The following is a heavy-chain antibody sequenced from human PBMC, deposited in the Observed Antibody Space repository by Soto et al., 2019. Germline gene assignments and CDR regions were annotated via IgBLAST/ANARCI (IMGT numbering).Heavy chain of an antibody. J-gene: IGHJ4*02. CDR1: GYIFTAYS. Sequence: ASVKVSCKASGYIFTAYSMHWVRRAPGQGLEWMGVVNPSGGSTNYAQKFQGRITLTRDTSRSTVYMDLSSLTSEDTAVYYCARDRGGGSYGFRTYYFDYWGQGTLVTVSS. CDR2: VNPSGGST. CDR3: ARDRGGGSYGFRTYYFDY. D-gene: IGHD1-26*01. V-gene: IGHV1-46*01.